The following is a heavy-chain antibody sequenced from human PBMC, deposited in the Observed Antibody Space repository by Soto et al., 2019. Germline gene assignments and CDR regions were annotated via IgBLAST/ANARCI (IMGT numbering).Heavy chain of an antibody. Sequence: GGSLRLSCAASGFSFSDSYMSWVRQAPGQGLEWVAYISGSSGSTGYADSVKGRFTISRDNAKNSLYLQMNSLRVADTAVYYCARDRGGYGPPDVWGQGTTVTV. CDR1: GFSFSDSY. CDR2: ISGSSGST. V-gene: IGHV3-11*06. CDR3: ARDRGGYGPPDV. D-gene: IGHD3-10*01. J-gene: IGHJ6*02.